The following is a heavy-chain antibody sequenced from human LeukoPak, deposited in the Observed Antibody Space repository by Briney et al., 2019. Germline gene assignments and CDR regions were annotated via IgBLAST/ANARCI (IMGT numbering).Heavy chain of an antibody. CDR1: GGSFSGYY. J-gene: IGHJ4*02. Sequence: SETLSLTCAVSGGSFSGYYWSWIRQPPGKGLEWIGEINHSGSTHYNPSLTSRVTISVDTSKNQFSLKLSSVTAADTAVYYCARVAAGRQIDYWGQGTLVTVSS. CDR2: INHSGST. D-gene: IGHD6-13*01. CDR3: ARVAAGRQIDY. V-gene: IGHV4-34*01.